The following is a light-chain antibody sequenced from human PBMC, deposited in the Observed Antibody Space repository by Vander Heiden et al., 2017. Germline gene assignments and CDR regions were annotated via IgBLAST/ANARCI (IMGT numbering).Light chain of an antibody. CDR1: TLGDKY. Sequence: SYKLTQPPSVSASPGQTASITCSGDTLGDKYACWYQQKPGQSPVLVIYQDSTRPSGIPERFSGSNSGNTATLTISGTQAMDEADYYCQTWDSSIVVFGGGTKLTVL. CDR2: QDS. J-gene: IGLJ2*01. CDR3: QTWDSSIVV. V-gene: IGLV3-1*01.